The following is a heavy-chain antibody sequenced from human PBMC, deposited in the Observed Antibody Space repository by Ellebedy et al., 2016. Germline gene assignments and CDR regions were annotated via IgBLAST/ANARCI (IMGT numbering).Heavy chain of an antibody. J-gene: IGHJ3*01. CDR3: AKGWSGYDAFDV. Sequence: SLKISXTSSTFTFAHYAMHCVRQVPGKGLEWFSGITWNSGNLNYADSVRGRFTISRDNARNSLYLQMDSLKTEDSAFYYCAKGWSGYDAFDVWGQGTQVTVSS. D-gene: IGHD2-15*01. V-gene: IGHV3-9*01. CDR1: TFTFAHYA. CDR2: ITWNSGNL.